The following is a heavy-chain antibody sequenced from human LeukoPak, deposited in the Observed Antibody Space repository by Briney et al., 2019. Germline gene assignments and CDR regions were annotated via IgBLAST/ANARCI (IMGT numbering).Heavy chain of an antibody. Sequence: QTGRSLRLSCAASGSTFDDHGMHWVRQAPGKGLEWVSGISWNSGSIGYADSVKGRFTISRDNAKSTLYLQMNSLRTDDMALYYCTRASGYSSGSVDYWGQGTLVTVSS. CDR2: ISWNSGSI. CDR1: GSTFDDHG. V-gene: IGHV3-9*03. D-gene: IGHD5-18*01. J-gene: IGHJ4*02. CDR3: TRASGYSSGSVDY.